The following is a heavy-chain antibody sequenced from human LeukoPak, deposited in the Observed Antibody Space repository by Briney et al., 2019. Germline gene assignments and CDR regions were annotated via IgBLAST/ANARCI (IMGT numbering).Heavy chain of an antibody. CDR1: GGSFSGYY. D-gene: IGHD6-13*01. J-gene: IGHJ4*02. Sequence: SETLSLTCAVYGGSFSGYYWSWIRQPPGKGLEWIGEINHSGSTNHNPSLKSRVTISVDTSKNQFSLKLSSVTAADTAVYYCGRGSSWRSFDYWGQGTLVTVSS. V-gene: IGHV4-34*01. CDR2: INHSGST. CDR3: GRGSSWRSFDY.